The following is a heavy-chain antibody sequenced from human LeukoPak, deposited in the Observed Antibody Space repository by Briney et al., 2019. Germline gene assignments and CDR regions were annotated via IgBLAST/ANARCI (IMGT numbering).Heavy chain of an antibody. Sequence: SETLSLTCTVSGGSISSYYWSWIRQPPGKGLEWIGYIYCSGSTNYNPSLKSRVTISVDTSKNQFSLKLSSVTAADTAVYYCARAIYYYMDVWGKGTTVTISS. J-gene: IGHJ6*03. CDR3: ARAIYYYMDV. V-gene: IGHV4-59*01. CDR1: GGSISSYY. CDR2: IYCSGST.